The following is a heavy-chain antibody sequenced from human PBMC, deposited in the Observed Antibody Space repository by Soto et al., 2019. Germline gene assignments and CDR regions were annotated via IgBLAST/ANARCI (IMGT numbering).Heavy chain of an antibody. V-gene: IGHV5-51*01. D-gene: IGHD6-19*01. CDR3: ARRDRVAMAGYDGFNI. J-gene: IGHJ3*02. CDR2: IYPADSDT. CDR1: GHSFTNYW. Sequence: GESLKISCKGSGHSFTNYWIGWVRQMPGKGLEWMGVIYPADSDTRYSPSFQGQVTFSADKSISTAYLQWTSLKASDTAMYYCARRDRVAMAGYDGFNIWGQGTMVTVSS.